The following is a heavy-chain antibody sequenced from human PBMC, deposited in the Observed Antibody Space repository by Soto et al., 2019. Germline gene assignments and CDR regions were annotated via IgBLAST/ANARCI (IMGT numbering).Heavy chain of an antibody. CDR1: GGTFSSYA. J-gene: IGHJ5*02. D-gene: IGHD6-19*01. CDR3: ARDSSQIAVAGTYPTSWFDP. CDR2: IIPIFGTA. Sequence: GASVKVSCKASGGTFSSYAISWVRQAPGQGLERMGGIIPIFGTANYAQKFQGRVTITADESTSTAYMELSSLRSEDTAVYYCARDSSQIAVAGTYPTSWFDPWGQGTLVTVSS. V-gene: IGHV1-69*13.